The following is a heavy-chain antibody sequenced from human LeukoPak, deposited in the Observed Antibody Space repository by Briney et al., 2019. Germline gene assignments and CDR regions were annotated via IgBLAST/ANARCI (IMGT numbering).Heavy chain of an antibody. D-gene: IGHD6-19*01. Sequence: ASVKVSCKASGYTFTSYDINWVRQATGQGLEWMGWMNPNSGNTGYAQKFQGRVTMTRNTSISTAYMELSSLRSEDTAVYYCARGNLQWLVRLFDYWGQGTLVTVSS. V-gene: IGHV1-8*02. CDR1: GYTFTSYD. J-gene: IGHJ4*02. CDR2: MNPNSGNT. CDR3: ARGNLQWLVRLFDY.